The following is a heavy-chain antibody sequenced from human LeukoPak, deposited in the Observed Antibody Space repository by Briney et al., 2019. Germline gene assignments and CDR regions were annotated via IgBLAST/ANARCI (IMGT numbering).Heavy chain of an antibody. J-gene: IGHJ4*02. CDR3: ARATMFGDYFDY. V-gene: IGHV4-61*02. CDR2: IYTSGST. D-gene: IGHD3-10*02. Sequence: SETLSLTCTVSGGSTSSGSYYWSWIRQPAGKGLEWIGRIYTSGSTNYNPSLKSRVTISVDTSKNQFSLKLSSVTAADTAVYYCARATMFGDYFDYWGQGTLVTVSS. CDR1: GGSTSSGSYY.